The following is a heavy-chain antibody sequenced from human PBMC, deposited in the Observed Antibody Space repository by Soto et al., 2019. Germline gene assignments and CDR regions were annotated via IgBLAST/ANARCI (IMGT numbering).Heavy chain of an antibody. CDR2: IKPDGSEQ. D-gene: IGHD1-20*01. CDR3: ARGNWNYYYGFDV. CDR1: EFTLDKYY. Sequence: QPGGSLRLSCAASEFTLDKYYMTWVRQAPGKGPEWVANIKPDGSEQYYVDSVKGRFTISRDNANNSLYLQMNSLRAEDTAVYFCARGNWNYYYGFDVWGQGTTVTVSS. J-gene: IGHJ6*02. V-gene: IGHV3-7*01.